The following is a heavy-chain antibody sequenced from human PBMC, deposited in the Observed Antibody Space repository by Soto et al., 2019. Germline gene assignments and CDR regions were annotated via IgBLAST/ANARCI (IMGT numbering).Heavy chain of an antibody. CDR1: GYTLNEVA. Sequence: GASVKVSCKVSGYTLNEVAMHWVRQAPGKGLEWLGGFDPDEAETIYAQHFQGRVTMTEDTSTDTVYMELSSLRSEDTALYYCTRDSAYSSSPSSDYWGQGTLVTVSS. CDR2: FDPDEAET. V-gene: IGHV1-24*01. J-gene: IGHJ4*02. CDR3: TRDSAYSSSPSSDY. D-gene: IGHD6-6*01.